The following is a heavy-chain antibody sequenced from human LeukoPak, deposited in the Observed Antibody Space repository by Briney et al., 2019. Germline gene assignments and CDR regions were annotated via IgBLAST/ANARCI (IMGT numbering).Heavy chain of an antibody. J-gene: IGHJ4*02. Sequence: GGSLRLSCAASGFTFSSYGMSWVRQAPGKGLEWVSAISGSGSTYYADSVKGRFTISRDNSKNTLYLQMNSLRAEDTAVYYCAKASPYYYGSGSYYAIFDYWGQGTLVTVSS. CDR1: GFTFSSYG. D-gene: IGHD3-10*01. V-gene: IGHV3-23*01. CDR2: ISGSGST. CDR3: AKASPYYYGSGSYYAIFDY.